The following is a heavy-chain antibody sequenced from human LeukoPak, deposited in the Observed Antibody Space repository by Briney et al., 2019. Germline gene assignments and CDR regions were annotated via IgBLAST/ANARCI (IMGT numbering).Heavy chain of an antibody. CDR2: IYYSGST. Sequence: PSETLSLTCTVSGGSISSYYWSWIRQPPGKGLEWIGYIYYSGSTNYNPSLKSRVTISVDTSKNQFSLKLSSVTAADTAVYYCARAVVPPSLLLFGGSRRPEAFDIWGQGTMVTVSS. CDR1: GGSISSYY. D-gene: IGHD1-26*01. J-gene: IGHJ3*02. CDR3: ARAVVPPSLLLFGGSRRPEAFDI. V-gene: IGHV4-59*01.